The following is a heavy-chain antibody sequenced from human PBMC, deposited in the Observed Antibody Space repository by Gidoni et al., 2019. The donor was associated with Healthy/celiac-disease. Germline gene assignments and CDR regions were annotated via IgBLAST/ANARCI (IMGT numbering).Heavy chain of an antibody. CDR3: ASSRITMIVVAYYFDY. Sequence: QLQLQESGPGLVKPSEPLSLTCTVSGGSIRRSSYYWGWIRQPPGKGLEWIGSIYYSGSTYYNPSLKSRVTISGDTSKNQFSLKLSSVTAADTAVYYCASSRITMIVVAYYFDYWGQGTLVTVSS. J-gene: IGHJ4*02. V-gene: IGHV4-39*01. CDR1: GGSIRRSSYY. CDR2: IYYSGST. D-gene: IGHD3-22*01.